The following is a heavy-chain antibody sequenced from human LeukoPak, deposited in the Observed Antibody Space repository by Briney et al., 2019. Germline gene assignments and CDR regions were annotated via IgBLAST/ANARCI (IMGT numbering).Heavy chain of an antibody. D-gene: IGHD1-1*01. V-gene: IGHV4-38-2*01. CDR3: ARATHRLCPDY. CDR1: GYAITRGYY. J-gene: IGHJ4*02. Sequence: SETLSLTCAVSGYAITRGYYWGSIRQPPRKGLEWIWSFYPGGSTYYNPSLKGRVTMTVDTSNNPFSLNLSSLISAYTAVYSCARATHRLCPDYWGQGTLVIVSS. CDR2: FYPGGST.